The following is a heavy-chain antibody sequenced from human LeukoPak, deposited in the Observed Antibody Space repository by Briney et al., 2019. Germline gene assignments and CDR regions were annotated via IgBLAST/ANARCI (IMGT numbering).Heavy chain of an antibody. V-gene: IGHV3-33*01. Sequence: GGSLRLSCAASGFTFSGYGMHWVRQAPDKGLEWVAVIWYDGNNKYYADSVKGRFTISRDNSKNTLYLQMNSLRPEDTAVYYCARAQEATFPNCSSTSCLLYYYYYMDVWGKGTTVTVSS. CDR3: ARAQEATFPNCSSTSCLLYYYYYMDV. D-gene: IGHD2-2*01. CDR2: IWYDGNNK. J-gene: IGHJ6*03. CDR1: GFTFSGYG.